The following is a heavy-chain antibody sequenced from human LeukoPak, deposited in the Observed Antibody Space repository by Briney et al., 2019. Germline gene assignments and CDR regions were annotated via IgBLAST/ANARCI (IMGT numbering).Heavy chain of an antibody. CDR2: ISGSGGST. CDR3: AKDGDIVVVPAATSHRDY. J-gene: IGHJ4*02. D-gene: IGHD2-2*01. V-gene: IGHV3-23*01. CDR1: GFTFSSYA. Sequence: PGGSLRLSCAASGFTFSSYAMRWVRQAPGKGLEWVSAISGSGGSTYYADSVKGRFTISRDNSKNTLYLQMNSLRAEDTAVYYCAKDGDIVVVPAATSHRDYWGQGTLVTVSS.